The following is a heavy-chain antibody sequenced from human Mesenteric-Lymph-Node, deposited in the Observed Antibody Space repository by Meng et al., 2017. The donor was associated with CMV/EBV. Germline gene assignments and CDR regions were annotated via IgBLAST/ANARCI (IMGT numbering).Heavy chain of an antibody. CDR1: GFTFSSYD. D-gene: IGHD4-11*01. Sequence: GESLKISCAASGFTFSSYDMYWVRQAPGKGLEWVAFIRYDGSNKYYADSVKGRFTISRDNSKNTLYLQMNSLRAEDTAVYYCAKDGGMTTVYYYYGMDVWGQGTTVTVSS. CDR2: IRYDGSNK. V-gene: IGHV3-30*02. CDR3: AKDGGMTTVYYYYGMDV. J-gene: IGHJ6*02.